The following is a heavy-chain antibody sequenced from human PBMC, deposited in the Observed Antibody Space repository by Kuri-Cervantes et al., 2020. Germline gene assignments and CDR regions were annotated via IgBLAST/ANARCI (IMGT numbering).Heavy chain of an antibody. J-gene: IGHJ4*02. V-gene: IGHV4-39*01. CDR3: ARLGYIDFDY. CDR2: IYYSGST. CDR1: GGSISSSSYY. D-gene: IGHD5-24*01. Sequence: SETLSLTCTVSGGSISSSSYYWGWIRQPPGKGLEWIGGIYYSGSTYYNPSLKSRVTISVDTSKNQFSLKLSSVTAADTAVYYCARLGYIDFDYWGQGTLVTVSS.